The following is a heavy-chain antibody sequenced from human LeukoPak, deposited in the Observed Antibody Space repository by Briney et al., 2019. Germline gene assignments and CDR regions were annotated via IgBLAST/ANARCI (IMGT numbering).Heavy chain of an antibody. CDR1: GFTFSSYA. V-gene: IGHV3-23*01. D-gene: IGHD6-6*01. Sequence: PGGSLRLSCAASGFTFSSYAMSWVRQAPGKGLEWVSAITGRGDDTYYADSVKGRFTISRDNSKNTLYLQMNSLRVEDTAVYFCAKGSSSSRPYYFDCWGQGALVTVSS. CDR3: AKGSSSSRPYYFDC. J-gene: IGHJ4*02. CDR2: ITGRGDDT.